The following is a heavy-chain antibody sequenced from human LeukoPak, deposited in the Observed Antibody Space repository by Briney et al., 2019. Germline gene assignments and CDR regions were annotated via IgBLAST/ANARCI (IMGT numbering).Heavy chain of an antibody. CDR3: AGRVDVVVPAASVRY. D-gene: IGHD2-2*01. V-gene: IGHV3-48*04. J-gene: IGHJ1*01. CDR1: GFTFSSYS. CDR2: ISSSSSTI. Sequence: GGSLRLSCSASGFTFSSYSMNWVRQAPGKGLEWVSYISSSSSTIYYADSVKGRFTISRDNAKNSLYLQMNSLRAEDTAVYYCAGRVDVVVPAASVRYWGQGTLVTVSS.